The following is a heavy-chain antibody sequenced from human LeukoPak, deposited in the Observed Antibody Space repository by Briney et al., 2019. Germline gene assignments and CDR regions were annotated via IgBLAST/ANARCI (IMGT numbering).Heavy chain of an antibody. D-gene: IGHD6-13*01. CDR2: ISAYNGNT. CDR1: GRTFTSYG. J-gene: IGHJ4*02. CDR3: ARVPSRGIAAAGTY. Sequence: ASVKVSCKASGRTFTSYGISWMRQAPGQGLQWIGWISAYNGNTNYAQKLQGRVTMTTDTSTSTAYMELRSLRSDDTAVYYCARVPSRGIAAAGTYWGQGTLVTVSS. V-gene: IGHV1-18*01.